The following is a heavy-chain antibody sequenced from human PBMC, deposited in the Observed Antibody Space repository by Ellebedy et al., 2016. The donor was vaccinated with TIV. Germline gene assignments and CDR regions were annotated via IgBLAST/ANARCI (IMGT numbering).Heavy chain of an antibody. Sequence: MPSETLSLTCTVSGASVSSSYWNWLRQPPGKGLEWIGGISYSGSTNYNPSLKRRVTASIDTSKNQFSLKLSSVTAADTAVYYCATDRGLEGWYFWGQGTLVTVSS. CDR2: ISYSGST. J-gene: IGHJ4*02. CDR3: ATDRGLEGWYF. V-gene: IGHV4-59*02. CDR1: GASVSSSY. D-gene: IGHD2-15*01.